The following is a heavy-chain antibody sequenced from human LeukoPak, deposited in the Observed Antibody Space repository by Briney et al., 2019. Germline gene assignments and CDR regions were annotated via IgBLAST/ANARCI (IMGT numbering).Heavy chain of an antibody. D-gene: IGHD6-19*01. Sequence: SETLSLTCTVSGGSISSSSHHWGWIRQPPGKGLEWIGSIYYSGSTYYNPSLKSRVTISVDTSRDQFSLKLSSVTAADTAVYYCARSLDLQWLAYFDYWGQGTLVTVSS. J-gene: IGHJ4*02. V-gene: IGHV4-39*01. CDR1: GGSISSSSHH. CDR3: ARSLDLQWLAYFDY. CDR2: IYYSGST.